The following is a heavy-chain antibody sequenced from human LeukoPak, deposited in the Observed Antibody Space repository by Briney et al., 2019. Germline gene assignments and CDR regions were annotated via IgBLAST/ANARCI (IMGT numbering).Heavy chain of an antibody. CDR3: AKSSSYSFEY. CDR1: GFTFSGNG. CDR2: IRYEGSNK. J-gene: IGHJ4*02. D-gene: IGHD5-12*01. Sequence: PAGTLRLACAASGFTFSGNGMHWVRQAPGKGLEWVAFIRYEGSNKYYADSVKGRFAFSRDNSKSTLYLQMNSLRAEDTAIYYCAKSSSYSFEYWGQGTLVAVSS. V-gene: IGHV3-30*02.